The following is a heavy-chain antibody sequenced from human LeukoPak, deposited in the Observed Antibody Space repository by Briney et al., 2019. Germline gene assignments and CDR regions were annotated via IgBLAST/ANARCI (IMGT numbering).Heavy chain of an antibody. D-gene: IGHD1-26*01. J-gene: IGHJ4*02. CDR3: ARGERLGCDY. CDR2: IFHTGGA. V-gene: IGHV4-59*01. CDR1: GGSMNVYY. Sequence: SETLSLTSSVSGGSMNVYYWSCIPQPPGKGLEWIGYIFHTGGANYTPSLRSRVTMLIDTCKDQLSLKLTSLTAADTAVYFCARGERLGCDYWGQGALVTVSP.